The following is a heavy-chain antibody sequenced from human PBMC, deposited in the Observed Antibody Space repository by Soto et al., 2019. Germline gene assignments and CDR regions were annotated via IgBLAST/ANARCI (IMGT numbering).Heavy chain of an antibody. J-gene: IGHJ4*02. CDR1: GFIFRDYW. Sequence: EVQLVESGGGLVQPGGSLRLSCAASGFIFRDYWMTWVRQVPGKGLEWVANINQDGREKCYMDSVKGRFTISRDNAKNSLDLQMNSLRADDTAVCYCARDPWDYWGQGTLVTVSS. CDR3: ARDPWDY. CDR2: INQDGREK. V-gene: IGHV3-7*01.